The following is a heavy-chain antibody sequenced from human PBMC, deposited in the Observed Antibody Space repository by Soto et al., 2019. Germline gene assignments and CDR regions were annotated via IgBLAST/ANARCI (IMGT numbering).Heavy chain of an antibody. CDR2: ISYDGSNK. V-gene: IGHV3-30-3*01. Sequence: VQLVESGGGVVQPGRSLRLSCAASGFTFSSYAMHWVRQAPGKGLEWVAVISYDGSNKYYADSVKGRFTISRDNSKNTLYLQMNSLRAEDTAVYYCARDPIVVVPAAILDYYYYGMDVWGQGTTVTVSS. CDR1: GFTFSSYA. CDR3: ARDPIVVVPAAILDYYYYGMDV. D-gene: IGHD2-2*02. J-gene: IGHJ6*02.